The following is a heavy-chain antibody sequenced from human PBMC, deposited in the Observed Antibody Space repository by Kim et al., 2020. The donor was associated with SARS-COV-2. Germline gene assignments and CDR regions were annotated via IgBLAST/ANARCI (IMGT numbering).Heavy chain of an antibody. Sequence: GGSLRLSCAVSGFTFSTYAMHWVRQAPGKGLEWVAVISSDGSSKNYAASVKGRFTISRDNSKNTLYLEVNSLRTEDTAVYYCTRPTFQFSVYVVFDIWGQGTMVTVSS. CDR1: GFTFSTYA. CDR2: ISSDGSSK. CDR3: TRPTFQFSVYVVFDI. D-gene: IGHD2-8*01. V-gene: IGHV3-30*04. J-gene: IGHJ3*02.